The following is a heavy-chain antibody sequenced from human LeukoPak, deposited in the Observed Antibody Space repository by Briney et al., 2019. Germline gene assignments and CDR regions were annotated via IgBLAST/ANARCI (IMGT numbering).Heavy chain of an antibody. CDR1: GGSISSGDYY. CDR2: IYYSGST. Sequence: PSQTLSLTCTVSGGSISSGDYYWSRIRQPPGKGLEWIGYIYYSGSTNYNPSLKSRVTISVDTSKNQFSLKLSSVTAADTAVYYCARSSSYRYYFDYWGQGTLVTVSS. J-gene: IGHJ4*02. D-gene: IGHD3-16*02. CDR3: ARSSSYRYYFDY. V-gene: IGHV4-61*08.